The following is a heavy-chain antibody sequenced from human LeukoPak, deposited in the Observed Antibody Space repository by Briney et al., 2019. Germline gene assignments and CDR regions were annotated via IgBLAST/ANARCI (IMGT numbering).Heavy chain of an antibody. CDR2: ISSSSSYI. Sequence: GGSLRLSCAASGFTFSSYSMNWVRQAPGKGLEWVSSISSSSSYIYYADSVKGRFTISRDNAKNSLYLQMNSLRAEDTALYYCTKVGRTWQQLVLYFDYWGQGTLVTVSS. V-gene: IGHV3-21*04. CDR3: TKVGRTWQQLVLYFDY. CDR1: GFTFSSYS. J-gene: IGHJ4*02. D-gene: IGHD6-13*01.